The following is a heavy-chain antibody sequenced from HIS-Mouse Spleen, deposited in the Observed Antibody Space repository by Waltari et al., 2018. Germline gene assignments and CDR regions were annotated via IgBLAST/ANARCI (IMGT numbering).Heavy chain of an antibody. Sequence: QLQLQESGPGLVKPSETLSLTCTVSGGSISRSSYSWGWIRQPPGKGLEWIGSIYYSGSTYYNPSLKSRVTISVDTSKNQFSLKLSSVTAADTAVYYCARGGTGREDWGQGTLVTVSS. CDR3: ARGGTGRED. J-gene: IGHJ4*02. V-gene: IGHV4-39*07. CDR2: IYYSGST. D-gene: IGHD7-27*01. CDR1: GGSISRSSYS.